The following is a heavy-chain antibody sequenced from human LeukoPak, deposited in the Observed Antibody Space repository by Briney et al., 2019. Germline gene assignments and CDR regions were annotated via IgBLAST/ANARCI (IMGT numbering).Heavy chain of an antibody. CDR1: GFTFSSYS. CDR3: VKGGGSGWYGDY. V-gene: IGHV3-64D*06. Sequence: GGSLRLSCSASGFTFSSYSMHWVRQAPGKGLEYVPAISSNGGSTYYADSVKGRFTISRDNSKNTLYLQMTSLRTEDTAVYYCVKGGGSGWYGDYWGQGTLVTVSS. J-gene: IGHJ4*02. D-gene: IGHD6-19*01. CDR2: ISSNGGST.